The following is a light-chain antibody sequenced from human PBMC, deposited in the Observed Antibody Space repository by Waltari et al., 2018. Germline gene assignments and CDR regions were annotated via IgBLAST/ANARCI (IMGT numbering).Light chain of an antibody. CDR1: QSVSSG. CDR3: QQKYNWPQT. CDR2: GVS. V-gene: IGKV3D-15*01. Sequence: EIVMTQSPATLSLSPGERATLSCRASQSVSSGLAWYQQKPGQAPRLLIYGVSSRATDIPDRFSGGGSGTDCTLTISSLEPEDVAVYYCQQKYNWPQTFGQGTKVEIE. J-gene: IGKJ1*01.